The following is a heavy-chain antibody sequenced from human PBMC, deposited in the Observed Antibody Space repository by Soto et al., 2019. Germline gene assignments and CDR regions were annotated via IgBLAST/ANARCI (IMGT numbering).Heavy chain of an antibody. J-gene: IGHJ4*02. CDR3: ARGVVGTAAAGKFDY. D-gene: IGHD6-13*01. V-gene: IGHV4-30-4*01. CDR2: IYYSGST. CDR1: GGSISSGDYY. Sequence: PSETLSLTCTVSGGSISSGDYYWSWIRQPPGKGLKWIGYIYYSGSTYYNPSLKSRVTISVDTSKNQFSLKLSSVTAADTAVYYCARGVVGTAAAGKFDYWGQGTLVTVSS.